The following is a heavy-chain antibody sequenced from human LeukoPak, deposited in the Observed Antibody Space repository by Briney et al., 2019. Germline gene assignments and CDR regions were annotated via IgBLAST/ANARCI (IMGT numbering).Heavy chain of an antibody. V-gene: IGHV3-53*01. CDR3: AKGSTGSYAPIDY. J-gene: IGHJ4*02. CDR1: GFTVSSNY. CDR2: IYSGGST. D-gene: IGHD1-26*01. Sequence: GGSLRLSCAASGFTVSSNYMSWVRQAPGKGLEWVSVIYSGGSTYYADSVKGRFTISRDNSKNTLYLQMNSLRAEDTAVYYCAKGSTGSYAPIDYWGQGTLVTVSS.